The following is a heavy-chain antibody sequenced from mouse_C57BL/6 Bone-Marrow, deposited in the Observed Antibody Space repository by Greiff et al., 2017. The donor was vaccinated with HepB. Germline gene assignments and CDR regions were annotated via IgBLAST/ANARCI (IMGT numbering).Heavy chain of an antibody. CDR1: GFTFSDYG. V-gene: IGHV5-17*01. CDR3: ASPYYYGSSYDFAY. J-gene: IGHJ3*01. Sequence: EVKLVDSGGGLVKPGGSLKLSCAASGFTFSDYGMHWVRQAPEKGLEWVAYISSGSSTIYYADTVKGRFTISRDNAKNTLFLQMTSLRSEDTAMYYCASPYYYGSSYDFAYWGQGTLVTVSA. CDR2: ISSGSSTI. D-gene: IGHD1-1*01.